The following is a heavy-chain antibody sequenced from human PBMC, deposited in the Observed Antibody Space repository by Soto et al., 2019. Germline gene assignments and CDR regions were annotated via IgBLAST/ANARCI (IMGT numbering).Heavy chain of an antibody. CDR2: IIPIFGTA. CDR1: GGTFSSYA. D-gene: IGHD3-10*01. J-gene: IGHJ5*02. CDR3: ARFDGGSELFDP. V-gene: IGHV1-69*13. Sequence: ASVKVSCKASGGTFSSYAISWVRQAPGQGLEWMGGIIPIFGTANYAQKFQGRVTITADESTSTAYMELSSLRSEDTAVYYCARFDGGSELFDPWGQGTLVTVSS.